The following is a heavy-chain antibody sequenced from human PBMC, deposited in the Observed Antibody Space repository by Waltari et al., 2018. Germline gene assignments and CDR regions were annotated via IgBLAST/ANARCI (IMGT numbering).Heavy chain of an antibody. V-gene: IGHV1-2*04. D-gene: IGHD2-2*01. CDR2: INPNRGGT. J-gene: IGHJ6*02. CDR3: ARDRIIPAATTRYYYGMDV. Sequence: QVQLVPSGAEVKKPGASVKVSCKASGYTFTGYYRHWLRQDPGPGLEGMGWINPNRGGTNYAQKLQGWVTMTRDTSISTAYMELSRLRSDDTAVYYCARDRIIPAATTRYYYGMDVWGQGTTVTVSS. CDR1: GYTFTGYY.